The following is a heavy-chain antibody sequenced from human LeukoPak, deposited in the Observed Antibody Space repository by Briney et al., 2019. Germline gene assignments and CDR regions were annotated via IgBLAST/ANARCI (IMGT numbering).Heavy chain of an antibody. CDR3: ARQAGYSDY. V-gene: IGHV3-21*01. Sequence: GGSLRLSCAASGFTFRRYSMNWVRQAPGKGLEWVSSISSRPTHIYYADSVKGRFTISRDDAKNSLYLQMNSLRAEDTAVYYCARQAGYSDYWGQGTLVTVSS. CDR1: GFTFRRYS. D-gene: IGHD5-12*01. CDR2: ISSRPTHI. J-gene: IGHJ4*02.